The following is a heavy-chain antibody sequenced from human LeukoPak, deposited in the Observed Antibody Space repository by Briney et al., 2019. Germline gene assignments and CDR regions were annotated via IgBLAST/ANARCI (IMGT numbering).Heavy chain of an antibody. J-gene: IGHJ4*02. CDR3: ARDPDYHYYGSGSYLFVY. D-gene: IGHD3-10*01. CDR2: ISYDGSNK. Sequence: PGGSLRLSCAASGFTFSSYAMHWVRQAPGKGLEWVAVISYDGSNKYYADSVKGRFTISRDNSKNTLYLQMNSLRAEDTAVYYCARDPDYHYYGSGSYLFVYWGQGTLVTVSS. CDR1: GFTFSSYA. V-gene: IGHV3-30*04.